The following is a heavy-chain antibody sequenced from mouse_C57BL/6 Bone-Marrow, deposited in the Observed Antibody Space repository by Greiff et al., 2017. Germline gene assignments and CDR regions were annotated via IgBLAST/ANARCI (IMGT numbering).Heavy chain of an antibody. D-gene: IGHD2-12*01. J-gene: IGHJ1*03. V-gene: IGHV5-12*01. Sequence: DVMLVESGGGLVQPGGSLTLSCAASGFTFSDYYMYWVRQTPEKRLEWVAYISNGGGSTYYPDTVKGRFTISRDNAKNTLYLQMSRLKSEDTAMYYCARQRTCYSDWYFDVWGTGTTVTVSS. CDR3: ARQRTCYSDWYFDV. CDR1: GFTFSDYY. CDR2: ISNGGGST.